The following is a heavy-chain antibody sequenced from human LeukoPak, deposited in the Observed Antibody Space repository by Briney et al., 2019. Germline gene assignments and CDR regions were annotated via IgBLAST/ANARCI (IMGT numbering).Heavy chain of an antibody. CDR1: GYSISSGYY. CDR3: ARTFWSGYYAPEFDY. J-gene: IGHJ4*02. V-gene: IGHV4-38-2*01. CDR2: IYHSGST. D-gene: IGHD3-3*01. Sequence: SETLSLTCAVSGYSISSGYYWGWIRQPPGKGLEWIGSIYHSGSTYYNPSLKSRVTISVDTSKNQFSLKLSSVTAAVTAVYYCARTFWSGYYAPEFDYWGQGTLVTVSS.